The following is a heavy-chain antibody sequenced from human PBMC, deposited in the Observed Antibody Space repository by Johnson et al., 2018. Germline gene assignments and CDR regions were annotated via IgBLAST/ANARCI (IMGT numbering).Heavy chain of an antibody. D-gene: IGHD4-23*01. CDR1: GFTFSSYG. J-gene: IGHJ3*01. CDR3: ARDVGRWNDAFVL. CDR2: LSYDESNK. V-gene: IGHV3-30*03. Sequence: QVQLVQSGGGVVQPGRSLRLSCAASGFTFSSYGMHWVRQAPGKGLEWVAVLSYDESNKYYADSVKGRFTTSRDNSKNTLYLQMNSLRAEETAGYDCARDVGRWNDAFVLGGQGTMVTVS.